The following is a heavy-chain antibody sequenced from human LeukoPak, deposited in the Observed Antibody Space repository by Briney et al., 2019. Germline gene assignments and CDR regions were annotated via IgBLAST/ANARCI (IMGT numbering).Heavy chain of an antibody. J-gene: IGHJ5*02. D-gene: IGHD3-3*01. CDR1: GFTFSSDR. CDR2: IYSGSDYI. CDR3: ARRRITIFGVVRGFVP. Sequence: GGSLRLSCVVSGFTFSSDRMNWVRQAPGKGLEWVSTIYSGSDYIYYADSVKGRFTISRDNSKNTLYLQMNSLRAEDTAVYYCARRRITIFGVVRGFVPWGQGTLVTVSS. V-gene: IGHV3-21*04.